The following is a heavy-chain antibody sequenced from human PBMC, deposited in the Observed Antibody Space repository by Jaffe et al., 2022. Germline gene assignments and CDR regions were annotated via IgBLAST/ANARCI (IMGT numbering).Heavy chain of an antibody. CDR2: IYSGGST. CDR3: AREEAGYCSGGSCYSPWFDP. J-gene: IGHJ5*02. Sequence: EVQLVESGGGLVQPGGSLRLSCAASGFTVSSNYMSWVRQAPGKGLEWVSVIYSGGSTYYADSVKGRFTISRDNSKNTLYLQMNSLRAEDTAVYYCAREEAGYCSGGSCYSPWFDPWGQGTLVTVSS. V-gene: IGHV3-66*02. CDR1: GFTVSSNY. D-gene: IGHD2-15*01.